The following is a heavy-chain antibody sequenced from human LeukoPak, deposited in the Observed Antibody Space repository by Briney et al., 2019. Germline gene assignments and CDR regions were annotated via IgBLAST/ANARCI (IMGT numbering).Heavy chain of an antibody. V-gene: IGHV3-30*02. J-gene: IGHJ6*03. Sequence: SGGSLRLSCAASGFTFSSYGMHWVRQAPGKGLEWVAFIRYDGSNKYYADSVKGRFTISRDNSKNTLYLQMNSLRAEDTAVYYCAGIAARRYYYYYYMDVWGKGTTVTVSS. CDR1: GFTFSSYG. CDR2: IRYDGSNK. D-gene: IGHD6-6*01. CDR3: AGIAARRYYYYYYMDV.